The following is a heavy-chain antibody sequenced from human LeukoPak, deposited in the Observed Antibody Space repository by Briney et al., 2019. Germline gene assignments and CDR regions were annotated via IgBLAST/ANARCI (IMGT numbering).Heavy chain of an antibody. V-gene: IGHV3-23*01. CDR3: VKGESCGGDCYSVLGY. Sequence: GGSLRLSCAASGFTFSSYNMNWVRQAPGKGLEWVSAVSAGGGTTNYADSVRGRFTISRDNSKNTLYLQMNSLRAEDTALYYCVKGESCGGDCYSVLGYWGQGTLVTVSS. J-gene: IGHJ1*01. D-gene: IGHD2-21*02. CDR1: GFTFSSYN. CDR2: VSAGGGTT.